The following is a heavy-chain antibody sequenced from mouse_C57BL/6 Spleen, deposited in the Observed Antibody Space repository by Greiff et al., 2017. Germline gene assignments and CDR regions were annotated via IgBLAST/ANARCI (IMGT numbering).Heavy chain of an antibody. CDR2: ISSGSSTI. CDR1: GFTFSDYG. J-gene: IGHJ2*01. D-gene: IGHD4-1*01. V-gene: IGHV5-17*01. Sequence: EVQRVESGGGLVKPGGSLKLSCAASGFTFSDYGMHWVRQAPEKGLEWVAYISSGSSTIYYADTVKGRFTISRDNAKNTLFLQMTSLRSADTAMYYCARDWPYYFDYWGQGTTLTVSS. CDR3: ARDWPYYFDY.